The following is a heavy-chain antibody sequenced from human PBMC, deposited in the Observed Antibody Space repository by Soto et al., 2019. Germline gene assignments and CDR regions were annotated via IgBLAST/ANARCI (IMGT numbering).Heavy chain of an antibody. J-gene: IGHJ4*02. CDR2: IYSGGST. Sequence: PGESLKISCAASGFTVSSNYMSWVRQAPGKGLEWVSVIYSGGSTYYADSVKGRFTISRDNSKNTLYLQMNSLRAEDTAVYYCAEAIPSRHWGQGTLVTVSS. D-gene: IGHD2-2*02. CDR3: AEAIPSRH. CDR1: GFTVSSNY. V-gene: IGHV3-53*01.